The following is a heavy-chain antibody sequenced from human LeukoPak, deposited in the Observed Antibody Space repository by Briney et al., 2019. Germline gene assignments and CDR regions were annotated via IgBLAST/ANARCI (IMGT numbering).Heavy chain of an antibody. D-gene: IGHD2-15*01. Sequence: GGSLRLSCAASGFTFSSYEMNWVRQAPGKGLEWVSYISSSGSTIYYADSVKGRFTISRDDAKNSLYLQMNSLRAEDTAVYYCARDGPRCSGDSCYPIPFDYWGQGTLVTVSA. CDR1: GFTFSSYE. CDR3: ARDGPRCSGDSCYPIPFDY. CDR2: ISSSGSTI. J-gene: IGHJ4*02. V-gene: IGHV3-48*03.